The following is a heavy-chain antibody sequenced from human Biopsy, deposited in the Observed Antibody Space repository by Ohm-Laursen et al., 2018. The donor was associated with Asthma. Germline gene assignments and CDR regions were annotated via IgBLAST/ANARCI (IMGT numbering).Heavy chain of an antibody. CDR3: ARTYYDFLTGQVIDAFAI. J-gene: IGHJ3*02. D-gene: IGHD3-9*01. CDR1: GYTFISYA. V-gene: IGHV1-3*01. CDR2: INAGNGNT. Sequence: GASVKVSCNASGYTFISYAIHWVRQAPGQRLEWMGWINAGNGNTKYSQKFQGRVTITRDTSASTAYMGLSSLRSEDTAVYYCARTYYDFLTGQVIDAFAIWGQGTMVTVSS.